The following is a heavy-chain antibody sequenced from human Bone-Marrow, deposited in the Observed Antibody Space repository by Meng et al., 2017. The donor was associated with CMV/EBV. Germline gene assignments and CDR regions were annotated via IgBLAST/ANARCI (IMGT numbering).Heavy chain of an antibody. D-gene: IGHD1-1*01. CDR2: INHSGST. J-gene: IGHJ4*02. CDR1: GGSFSGYY. CDR3: ARDRNWRLEWPYFDY. V-gene: IGHV4-34*01. Sequence: SETLSLTCAVYGGSFSGYYWSWIRQPPGKGLEWIGEINHSGSTNYNPSLKSRVTISVDTSKNQFSLKLSSVTAADTAVYYCARDRNWRLEWPYFDYWGQGTLVTVSS.